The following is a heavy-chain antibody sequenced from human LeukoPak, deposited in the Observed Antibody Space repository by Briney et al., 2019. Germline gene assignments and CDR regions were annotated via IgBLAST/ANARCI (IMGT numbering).Heavy chain of an antibody. CDR3: VGYYYYMDV. J-gene: IGHJ6*03. CDR2: IYYSGST. Sequence: WVRQPPGKGLEWIGSIYYSGSTYYNPSLKSRVTISVDTSKNQFSLNLSSVTAADTAVYYCVGYYYYMDVWGKGTTVTVSS. V-gene: IGHV4-39*01.